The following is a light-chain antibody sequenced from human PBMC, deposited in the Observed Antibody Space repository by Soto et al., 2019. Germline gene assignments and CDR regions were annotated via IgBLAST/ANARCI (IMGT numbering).Light chain of an antibody. V-gene: IGLV2-14*01. CDR1: SSDVGGYNY. CDR2: DVS. J-gene: IGLJ1*01. CDR3: SSYTSSSTYV. Sequence: QSALPQPASVSGSPGQSITIACTGTSSDVGGYNYVYWYQQYPGKAPRLVISDVSNRPSGVSNRFSGSKSGNSASLTISGLQAEDEAGYYCSSYTSSSTYVFGTGTKLTVL.